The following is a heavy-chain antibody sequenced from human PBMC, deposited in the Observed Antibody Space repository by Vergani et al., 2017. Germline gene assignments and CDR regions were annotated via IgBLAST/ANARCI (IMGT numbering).Heavy chain of an antibody. D-gene: IGHD3-16*01. Sequence: QLQLQESGPGLVKPSATLSLTCSVSGASIRSSNYYWGWIRHPPGKGLEWIASIYNSGNGDSSSSLKSRVTISADTSKNQFSLRLTSVTAADTAVYYCASGKYYSDSTSHFRGRYFDVWGRGTLVTVPS. CDR2: IYNSGNG. J-gene: IGHJ2*01. V-gene: IGHV4-39*01. CDR3: ASGKYYSDSTSHFRGRYFDV. CDR1: GASIRSSNYY.